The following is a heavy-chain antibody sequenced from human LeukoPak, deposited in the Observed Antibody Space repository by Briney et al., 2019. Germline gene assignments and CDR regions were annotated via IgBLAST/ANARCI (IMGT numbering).Heavy chain of an antibody. Sequence: SQTLSLTCTVSGGSISSGSYYWSWIRQPPGKGLEWIGCIYNSGSTYYNPSLKSRVTISVDTSKNQFSLRLSSVPAADTAVDYCGREGPWRALEYWGQGTLVTVSS. J-gene: IGHJ4*02. CDR1: GGSISSGSYY. V-gene: IGHV4-61*02. CDR2: IYNSGST. CDR3: GREGPWRALEY. D-gene: IGHD3-3*01.